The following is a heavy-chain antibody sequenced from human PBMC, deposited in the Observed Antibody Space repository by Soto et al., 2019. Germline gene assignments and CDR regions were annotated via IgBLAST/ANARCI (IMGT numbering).Heavy chain of an antibody. D-gene: IGHD3-3*01. CDR3: ATFANDFWSGSDFDY. V-gene: IGHV3-23*01. CDR1: GFTFSSYA. CDR2: ISGSGGST. J-gene: IGHJ4*02. Sequence: GGSLRLSCAASGFTFSSYAMSWVRQAPGKGLEWVSAISGSGGSTYYADSVKGRFTISRDNSKSTLYLQMNSLRAEDTAVYYCATFANDFWSGSDFDYWGQGTLVTVSS.